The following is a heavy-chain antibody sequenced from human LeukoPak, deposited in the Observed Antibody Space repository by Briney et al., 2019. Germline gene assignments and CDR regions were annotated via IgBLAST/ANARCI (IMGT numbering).Heavy chain of an antibody. CDR1: GFTFNNYG. Sequence: GGSLRLSCAASGFTFNNYGLIYVRPAPGKGLEWVAAISNDGGGTMYASFVEGRFTISRDNSKNTLFLQIYSLRAEDTALYYCAKGSSGYFADLWGQGTLVTVSS. J-gene: IGHJ5*02. CDR3: AKGSSGYFADL. D-gene: IGHD3-22*01. V-gene: IGHV3-23*01. CDR2: ISNDGGGT.